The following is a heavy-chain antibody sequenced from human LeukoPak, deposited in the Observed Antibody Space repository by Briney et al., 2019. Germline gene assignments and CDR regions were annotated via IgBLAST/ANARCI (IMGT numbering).Heavy chain of an antibody. CDR1: GGSINTNSYS. V-gene: IGHV4-39*01. CDR3: ARGTVYDF. Sequence: NPSETLSLTCTVSGGSINTNSYSWGWIRQAPGKGLEWIGSIYYSGTTYCNPSLRSRVTISVDTSKNQFSLKLSSVTAADTAVYYCARGTVYDFWDQGTLVTVSS. J-gene: IGHJ4*02. CDR2: IYYSGTT. D-gene: IGHD2-8*01.